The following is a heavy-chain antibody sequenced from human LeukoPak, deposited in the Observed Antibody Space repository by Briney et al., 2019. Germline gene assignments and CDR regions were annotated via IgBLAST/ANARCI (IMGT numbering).Heavy chain of an antibody. CDR2: ISRSVSII. D-gene: IGHD2/OR15-2a*01. CDR1: GFTFSDYN. Sequence: GGSPRLSCAPSGFTFSDYNISCIRDALGEGVEWVSYISRSVSIIYSADSVKSGVTLSRDNVKNSLYMQKYSPRDESTRVYYSARVLSGRGSLYGYYYYMDVWGKGTTVTISS. CDR3: ARVLSGRGSLYGYYYYMDV. V-gene: IGHV3-11*01. J-gene: IGHJ6*03.